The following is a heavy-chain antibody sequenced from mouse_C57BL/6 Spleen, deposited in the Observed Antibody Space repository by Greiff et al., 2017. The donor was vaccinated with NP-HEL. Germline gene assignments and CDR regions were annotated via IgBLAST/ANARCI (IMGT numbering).Heavy chain of an antibody. J-gene: IGHJ3*01. CDR1: GYTFTDYY. CDR3: ARRYGSSSGFAY. Sequence: VQLQQSGPVLVKPGASVKMSCKASGYTFTDYYMNWVKQSHGKSLEWIGVINPYNGGPSYNQKFKGKATLTVDKSSSTAYMELNSLTSEESAVYYCARRYGSSSGFAYWGQGTLVTVSA. V-gene: IGHV1-19*01. CDR2: INPYNGGP. D-gene: IGHD1-1*01.